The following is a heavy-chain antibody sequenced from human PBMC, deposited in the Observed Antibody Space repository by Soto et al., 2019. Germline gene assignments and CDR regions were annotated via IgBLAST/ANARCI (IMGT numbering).Heavy chain of an antibody. CDR2: IYYSGST. D-gene: IGHD6-13*01. V-gene: IGHV4-39*07. J-gene: IGHJ4*02. Sequence: SETLSLTCTVSGGSISSSSYYWGWIRQPPGKGLEWIGSIYYSGSTYYNPSLKSRVTISVDTSKNQFSLKLTSVTAADTAVYYCARVGSSWTPDYWGQGTLVTVSS. CDR3: ARVGSSWTPDY. CDR1: GGSISSSSYY.